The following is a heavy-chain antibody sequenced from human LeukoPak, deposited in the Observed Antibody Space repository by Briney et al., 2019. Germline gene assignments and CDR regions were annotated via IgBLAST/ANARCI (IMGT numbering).Heavy chain of an antibody. CDR1: GYTFTSYD. J-gene: IGHJ4*02. CDR3: ARDPLWGSSWYLTADY. D-gene: IGHD6-13*01. Sequence: ASVKVSCKASGYTFTSYDINWVRQATGQGLEWMGWISAYNGNTNYAQKLQGRVTMTTDTSTSTAYMELRSLRSDDTAVYYCARDPLWGSSWYLTADYWGQGTLVIVSS. V-gene: IGHV1-18*01. CDR2: ISAYNGNT.